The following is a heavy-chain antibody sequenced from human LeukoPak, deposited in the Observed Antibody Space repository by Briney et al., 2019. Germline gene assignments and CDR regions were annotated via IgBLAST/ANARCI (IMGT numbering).Heavy chain of an antibody. D-gene: IGHD3-16*01. CDR1: GYTFTGYY. V-gene: IGHV1-2*02. J-gene: IGHJ6*03. CDR3: ARLRPRSTGYYYYYMDV. CDR2: INPNSGGT. Sequence: ASVKVSCKASGYTFTGYYMHWVRQAPGQGLDWRGGINPNSGGTNYAQKVQGRVTMTRDTSISTAYMELSRLRSDDTAVYYCARLRPRSTGYYYYYMDVWGKGTTVTISS.